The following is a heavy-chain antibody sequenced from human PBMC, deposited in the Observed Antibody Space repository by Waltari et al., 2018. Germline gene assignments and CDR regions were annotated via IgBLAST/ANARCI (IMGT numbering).Heavy chain of an antibody. J-gene: IGHJ6*02. CDR3: VRDLELLNRHGMDV. D-gene: IGHD2-21*02. CDR2: VFYTGST. CDR1: GGCMRGYY. Sequence: QVQLQESGPGLVRPSETLSLTCTVTGGCMRGYYGGWVRQSQGKGLEWIGYVFYTGSTNYNPSLRSRVTISLDTSMRQLFLKLTSVTAADTAKYYCVRDLELLNRHGMDVWGQGTTVTVSS. V-gene: IGHV4-59*01.